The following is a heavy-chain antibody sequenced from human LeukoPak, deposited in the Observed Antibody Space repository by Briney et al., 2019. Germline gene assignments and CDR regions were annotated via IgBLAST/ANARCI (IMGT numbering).Heavy chain of an antibody. CDR2: INPNSGGT. J-gene: IGHJ4*02. Sequence: ASVKVSCKASGYTFTDYYIRWVRQAPGQGLEWMGWINPNSGGTNYAQEFQGRVTMTRDTSISTAYMELSRLRSDDTAVYYCARVGTLFGESNRGYWGQGTLVTVSS. CDR3: ARVGTLFGESNRGY. V-gene: IGHV1-2*02. D-gene: IGHD3-3*01. CDR1: GYTFTDYY.